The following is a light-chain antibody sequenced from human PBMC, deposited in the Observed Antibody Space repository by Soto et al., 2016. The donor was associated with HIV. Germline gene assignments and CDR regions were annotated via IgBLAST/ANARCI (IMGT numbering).Light chain of an antibody. Sequence: DIQMTQSPSSLSASVGDRVTITCRASQSISRYLNWYQQKPGKAPKLLIYAASSLQSGVPSRFSGSGSGTEFTLTISSLHPDDFATYYCHQYNRYSWTFGQGTKVEIK. V-gene: IGKV1-39*01. CDR2: AAS. CDR3: HQYNRYSWT. J-gene: IGKJ1*01. CDR1: QSISRY.